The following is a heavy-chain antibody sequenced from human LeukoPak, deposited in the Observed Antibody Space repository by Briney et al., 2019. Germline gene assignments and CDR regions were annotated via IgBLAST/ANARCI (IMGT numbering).Heavy chain of an antibody. CDR2: ISAYNGYT. CDR3: ARDSGGRGVSILGPDY. Sequence: ASVKVSCKASGYTFTSYGISWVRQAPGQGLEWMGWISAYNGYTNYARKLQGRVTRTTDTSMRTAYMELRSLRSDDTAVYYCARDSGGRGVSILGPDYWGQGTLVTVSS. CDR1: GYTFTSYG. J-gene: IGHJ4*02. D-gene: IGHD3-10*01. V-gene: IGHV1-18*01.